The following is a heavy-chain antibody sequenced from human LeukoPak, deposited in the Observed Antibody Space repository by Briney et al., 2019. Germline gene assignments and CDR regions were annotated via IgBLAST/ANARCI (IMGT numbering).Heavy chain of an antibody. CDR3: ARGRGIFDFWSGYSSAEYFQH. CDR1: GGSFGGYY. V-gene: IGHV4-34*01. J-gene: IGHJ1*01. Sequence: PSETLSLTCAVYGGSFGGYYWSWIRQPPGKGLEWIGEVNHSGSTNYNPSLKSRVTISVDTSKNQFSLKLSSVTAADTAVYYCARGRGIFDFWSGYSSAEYFQHWGQGTLVTVSS. CDR2: VNHSGST. D-gene: IGHD3-3*01.